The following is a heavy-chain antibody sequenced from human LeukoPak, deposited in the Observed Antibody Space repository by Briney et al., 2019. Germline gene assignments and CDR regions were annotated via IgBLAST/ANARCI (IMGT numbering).Heavy chain of an antibody. CDR1: GGSISTYY. CDR3: AGGGRISAANWFDP. CDR2: VYPSGRT. D-gene: IGHD6-13*01. J-gene: IGHJ5*02. V-gene: IGHV4-4*07. Sequence: SETLSLTCTVSGGSISTYYWSWIRQPAGKGLEWIGRVYPSGRTADNPSLENRVTMSVDTSKNQFSLTLRSVTAADTPVYHCAGGGRISAANWFDPWGQGTLVSVSS.